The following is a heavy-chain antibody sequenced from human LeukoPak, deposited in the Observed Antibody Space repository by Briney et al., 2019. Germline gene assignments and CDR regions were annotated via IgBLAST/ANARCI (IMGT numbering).Heavy chain of an antibody. D-gene: IGHD3-3*02. CDR2: IYYSGST. V-gene: IGHV4-59*01. CDR3: ARVKDGISGPLYYYYGMDV. CDR1: GGSISSYY. Sequence: PSETLSLTCTVSGGSISSYYWSWIRQPPGKGLEWIGYIYYSGSTNYNPSLKSRVTISVDTSKNQFSLKLSSVTAADTAVYYCARVKDGISGPLYYYYGMDVWGQGTTVTVSS. J-gene: IGHJ6*02.